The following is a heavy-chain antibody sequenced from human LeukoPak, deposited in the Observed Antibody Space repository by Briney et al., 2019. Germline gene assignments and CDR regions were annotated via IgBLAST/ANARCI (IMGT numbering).Heavy chain of an antibody. CDR2: IYSGDSDT. D-gene: IGHD2-21*02. CDR1: GYRFTSYL. CDR3: ARRPRPSYCGGDCYLFDY. J-gene: IGHJ4*02. Sequence: GESLKISCKGSGYRFTSYLIGWVRHMPGKGLGWMGIIYSGDSDTRYSPSFQSQVTTSADKSLSTAYPQWSSLKASDTAMYYCARRPRPSYCGGDCYLFDYWGQGTLVTVSS. V-gene: IGHV5-51*01.